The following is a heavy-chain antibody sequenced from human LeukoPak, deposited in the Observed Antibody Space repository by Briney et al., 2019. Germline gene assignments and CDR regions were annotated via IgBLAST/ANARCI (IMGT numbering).Heavy chain of an antibody. CDR3: ARGRYNWNAFDY. CDR2: ISSSGSTI. V-gene: IGHV3-48*04. D-gene: IGHD1-20*01. CDR1: TFTFSSYA. J-gene: IGHJ4*02. Sequence: GGSLRLSCASSTFTFSSYAMNWVRQAPGKGLEWVSYISSSGSTIYYADSVKGRFTISRDNAKNSLYLQMNSLRAEDTAVYYCARGRYNWNAFDYWGQGTLVTVSS.